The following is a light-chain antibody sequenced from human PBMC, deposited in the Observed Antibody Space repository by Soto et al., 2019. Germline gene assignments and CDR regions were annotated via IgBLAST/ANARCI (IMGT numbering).Light chain of an antibody. CDR2: DAS. V-gene: IGKV1-5*01. Sequence: DIQMTQSPSTLSASVGDRVTITCRASQSISTWLAWYQQKPGRAPKLLIYDASTLQSGVLSRFRGSGSGTEFTLTISSLQPDDFTTYYCQQYNSYWTFGQGTKVEIK. CDR1: QSISTW. CDR3: QQYNSYWT. J-gene: IGKJ1*01.